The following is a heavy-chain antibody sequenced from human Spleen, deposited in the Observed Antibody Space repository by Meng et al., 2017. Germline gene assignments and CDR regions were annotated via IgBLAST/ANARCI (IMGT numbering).Heavy chain of an antibody. J-gene: IGHJ6*02. Sequence: SETLSLTCTVSGGSISSSSYYWGWIRQPPGKGLEWIGSIYYSGSTYYNPSLKSRVTISVDTSKNQFSLKLSSVTAADTAVYYCARGDLWFGEFQYYYYYGMDVWGQGTTVTVSS. CDR2: IYYSGST. CDR1: GGSISSSSYY. CDR3: ARGDLWFGEFQYYYYYGMDV. D-gene: IGHD3-10*01. V-gene: IGHV4-39*07.